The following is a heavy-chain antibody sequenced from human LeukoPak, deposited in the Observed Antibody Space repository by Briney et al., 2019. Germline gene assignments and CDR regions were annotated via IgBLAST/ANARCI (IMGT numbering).Heavy chain of an antibody. CDR3: VLTAMDGRDY. CDR2: ISSSSSYI. V-gene: IGHV3-21*01. D-gene: IGHD5-18*01. CDR1: GFTFSSYS. J-gene: IGHJ4*02. Sequence: GGSLRLSCAASGFTFSSYSMNWVRQAPGKGLEWVSSISSSSSYIYYADSVKGRFTISRDNAKNSPYLQMNSLRAEDTAAYYCVLTAMDGRDYWGQGTLVTVSS.